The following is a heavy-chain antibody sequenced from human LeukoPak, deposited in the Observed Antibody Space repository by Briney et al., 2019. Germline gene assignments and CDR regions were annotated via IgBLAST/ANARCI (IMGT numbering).Heavy chain of an antibody. D-gene: IGHD6-19*01. V-gene: IGHV3-23*01. Sequence: PGGSLRLSCAASGFTFSSYGMSWVRRAPGKGLEWVSGISGSGGSTYYADSVKGRFTISRDNSKNTLYLQMNSLGAEDTAVYYCARDTPVAVAVFDYWGQGTLVTVSP. J-gene: IGHJ4*02. CDR2: ISGSGGST. CDR1: GFTFSSYG. CDR3: ARDTPVAVAVFDY.